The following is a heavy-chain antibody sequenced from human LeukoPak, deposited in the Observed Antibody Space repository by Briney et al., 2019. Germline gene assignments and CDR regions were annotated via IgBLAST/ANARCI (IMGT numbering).Heavy chain of an antibody. CDR1: GLTFSSYA. J-gene: IGHJ4*02. CDR3: AKDAIIAAAGTAEY. D-gene: IGHD6-13*01. Sequence: GGSLRLSCAASGLTFSSYAMTWVRRAPGKGLEWVSSLSGSGGGTWYAGAVKGRFTISRDNSNNVMYLQMNSLRAEDTAVYYCAKDAIIAAAGTAEYWGQGTLVTVSS. CDR2: LSGSGGGT. V-gene: IGHV3-23*01.